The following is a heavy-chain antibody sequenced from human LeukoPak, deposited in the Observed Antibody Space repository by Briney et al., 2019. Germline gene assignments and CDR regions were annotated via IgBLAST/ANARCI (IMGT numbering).Heavy chain of an antibody. CDR3: ARDQLAVAGYYYYGMDV. V-gene: IGHV1-69*13. D-gene: IGHD6-19*01. Sequence: SVKVSCKASVGTFSSYAISWVRQAPGQGLEWMGGIIPIFGTANYAQKFQGRVTITADESTSTAYMELSSLRSEDTAVYYCARDQLAVAGYYYYGMDVWGQGTTVTVSS. J-gene: IGHJ6*02. CDR2: IIPIFGTA. CDR1: VGTFSSYA.